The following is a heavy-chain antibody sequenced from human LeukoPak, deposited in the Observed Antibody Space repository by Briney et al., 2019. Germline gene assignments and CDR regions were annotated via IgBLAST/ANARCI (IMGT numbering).Heavy chain of an antibody. D-gene: IGHD6-13*01. CDR1: GYTFTNYA. Sequence: ASVNVSCTASGYTFTNYAINWMRQAPGQGLEWVALINPNDGSTTYAHKFQGRVTMTRDTSTSTVYMDLSRLTSEDTAVYYCVRAPRDSSTMLDYWGQGTLVTVSS. CDR2: INPNDGST. V-gene: IGHV1-46*01. J-gene: IGHJ4*02. CDR3: VRAPRDSSTMLDY.